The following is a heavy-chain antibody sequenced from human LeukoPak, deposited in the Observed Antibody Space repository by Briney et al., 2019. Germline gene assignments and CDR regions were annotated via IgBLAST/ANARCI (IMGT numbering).Heavy chain of an antibody. D-gene: IGHD6-19*01. CDR2: IYYSGST. Sequence: SETLSLTCTVSGGSISSYYWSWIRQPPGKGLEWIGYIYYSGSTNYNPSLKSRVTISVDTSKNQFSLKLSSVSAADTAVYYCAGYQWPNWFDPWGQGTLVTVSS. J-gene: IGHJ5*02. CDR3: AGYQWPNWFDP. V-gene: IGHV4-59*01. CDR1: GGSISSYY.